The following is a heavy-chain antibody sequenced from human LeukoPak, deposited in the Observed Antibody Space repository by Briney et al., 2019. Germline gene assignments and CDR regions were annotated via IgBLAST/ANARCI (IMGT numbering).Heavy chain of an antibody. CDR1: GFTFSSCA. CDR3: VRGFYDGRGYSVPFGL. D-gene: IGHD3-22*01. Sequence: GSLRLSCAASGFTFSSCAMSWIRQPPGKGLEWIGYIYHDGSTNYNPSLGSRITMSVGTSKNQFSLKLSSVTAADTAFYYCVRGFYDGRGYSVPFGLWGQGTLVTVSS. J-gene: IGHJ4*02. V-gene: IGHV4-59*01. CDR2: IYHDGST.